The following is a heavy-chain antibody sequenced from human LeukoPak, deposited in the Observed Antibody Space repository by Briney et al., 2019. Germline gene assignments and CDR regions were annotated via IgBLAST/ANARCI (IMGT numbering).Heavy chain of an antibody. J-gene: IGHJ6*02. CDR3: ARDSGSYYGMDV. V-gene: IGHV3-48*03. Sequence: PGGSLRLSCAASGFTFSSYEMNWVRQAPGKGLEWVSYIGSSGSTIYYADSVKGRFTISRDNAKNSLYLQMNSLRAEDTAVYYCARDSGSYYGMDVWGQGTTVTVSS. CDR1: GFTFSSYE. CDR2: IGSSGSTI. D-gene: IGHD1-26*01.